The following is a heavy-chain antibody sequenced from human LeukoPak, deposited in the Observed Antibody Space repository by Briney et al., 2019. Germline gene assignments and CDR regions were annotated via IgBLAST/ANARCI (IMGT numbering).Heavy chain of an antibody. J-gene: IGHJ6*02. CDR1: GGSISSYY. D-gene: IGHD5-18*01. CDR2: IYYSGST. V-gene: IGHV4-59*01. CDR3: ARDRGYSYGKYYGMDV. Sequence: SETLSLTCTVSGGSISSYYWSWIRQPPGKGLEWIGYIYYSGSTNYNPSLKSRVTITVDTSKNQFSLKLNSVTAADTAVYYCARDRGYSYGKYYGMDVWGQGTTVTVSS.